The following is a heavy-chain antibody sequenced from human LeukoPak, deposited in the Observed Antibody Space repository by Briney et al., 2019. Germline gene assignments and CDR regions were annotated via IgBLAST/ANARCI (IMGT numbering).Heavy chain of an antibody. V-gene: IGHV3-30*02. Sequence: GGSLRLSCAASGFTFSSYGMHWVRQAPGKGLEWVAFIRYDGSNKYYADSVKGRFTISRDNAKNSLYLQMNSLRAEDTAVYYCASYRYSYGTEPFDYWGQGTLVTVSS. J-gene: IGHJ4*02. CDR2: IRYDGSNK. CDR3: ASYRYSYGTEPFDY. D-gene: IGHD5-18*01. CDR1: GFTFSSYG.